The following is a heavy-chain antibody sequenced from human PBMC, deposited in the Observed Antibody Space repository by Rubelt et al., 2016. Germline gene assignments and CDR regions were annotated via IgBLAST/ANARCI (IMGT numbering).Heavy chain of an antibody. CDR3: AGERSGIAAAGTLAYYYDSSGYYFGY. Sequence: QVQLVQSGSELKKPGASVEVSCKASGYTFTNYAMNWVRQAPGQGLEWMGWINTNTGNPTYAQGFTGRFVFSFDTSVSTAYLQISSLRAEDTAVYSCAGERSGIAAAGTLAYYYDSSGYYFGYWGQGTLVTVSS. J-gene: IGHJ4*02. D-gene: IGHD3-22*01. V-gene: IGHV7-4-1*02. CDR2: INTNTGNP. CDR1: GYTFTNYA.